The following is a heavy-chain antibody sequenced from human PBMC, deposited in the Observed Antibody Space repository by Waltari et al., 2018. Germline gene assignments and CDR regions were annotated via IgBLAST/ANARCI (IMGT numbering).Heavy chain of an antibody. V-gene: IGHV1-3*01. Sequence: QVHLVQSGAEVKKPGASVKLSCKASGYTFTSYAMQWVRQAPGQRLQWMGWINGANGNTKYSQTFQGRITITRDTSASTGYMELSGLRSEDTAVYYCARDGGDGPFDYWGQGTLVTVSS. CDR1: GYTFTSYA. J-gene: IGHJ4*02. CDR2: INGANGNT. D-gene: IGHD2-21*02. CDR3: ARDGGDGPFDY.